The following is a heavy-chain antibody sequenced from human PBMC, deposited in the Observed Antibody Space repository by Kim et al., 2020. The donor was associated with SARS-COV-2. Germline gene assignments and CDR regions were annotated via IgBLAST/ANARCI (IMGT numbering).Heavy chain of an antibody. Sequence: GGSLRLSCAASGFTFGDYAMHWVRQAPGKGLEWVSGISWNSGSIGYADSVKGRFTISRDNAKNSLYLQMNSLRAEDTALYYCAKDGVVRGVIMRPPFDYWGQGTLVTVSS. CDR3: AKDGVVRGVIMRPPFDY. D-gene: IGHD3-10*01. J-gene: IGHJ4*02. CDR2: ISWNSGSI. V-gene: IGHV3-9*01. CDR1: GFTFGDYA.